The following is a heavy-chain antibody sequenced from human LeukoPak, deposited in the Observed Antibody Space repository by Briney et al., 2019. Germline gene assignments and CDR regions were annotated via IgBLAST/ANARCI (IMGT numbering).Heavy chain of an antibody. V-gene: IGHV7-4-1*02. Sequence: GASVKVSCKASGGTFSNYAISWVRQAPGQGLEWMGWINTNTGNPTYAQGFTGRFVFSLDTSVSTAYLQISSLKAEDTAVYYCARRRDMLFYYMDVWGKGTTVTVSS. CDR3: ARRRDMLFYYMDV. J-gene: IGHJ6*03. D-gene: IGHD2-8*01. CDR1: GGTFSNYA. CDR2: INTNTGNP.